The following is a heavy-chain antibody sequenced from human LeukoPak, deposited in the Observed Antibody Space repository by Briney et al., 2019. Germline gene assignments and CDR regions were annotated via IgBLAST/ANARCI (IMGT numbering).Heavy chain of an antibody. J-gene: IGHJ4*02. D-gene: IGHD5-24*01. V-gene: IGHV1-69*05. CDR1: GGTFSSYA. CDR3: AREGVGEMATITGYDY. Sequence: SSVKVSCKASGGTFSSYAISWVRQAPGQGLEWMGGIIPIFGTANYAQKFQGRVTITTDESPRTAYMEVSSLRSEDTAVYYCAREGVGEMATITGYDYWGQGTLVSVFS. CDR2: IIPIFGTA.